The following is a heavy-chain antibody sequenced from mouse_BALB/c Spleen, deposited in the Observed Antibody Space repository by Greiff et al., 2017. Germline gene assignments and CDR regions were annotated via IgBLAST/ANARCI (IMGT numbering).Heavy chain of an antibody. CDR3: ARDPSFITTVPWYFDV. CDR1: GYSITSGYY. V-gene: IGHV3-6*02. CDR2: ISYDGSN. D-gene: IGHD1-1*01. J-gene: IGHJ1*01. Sequence: EVQRVESGPGLVKPSQSLSLTCSVTGYSITSGYYWNWIRQFPGNKLEWMGYISYDGSNNYNPSLKNRISITRDTSKNQFFLKLNSVTTEDTATYYCARDPSFITTVPWYFDVWGAGTTVTVSS.